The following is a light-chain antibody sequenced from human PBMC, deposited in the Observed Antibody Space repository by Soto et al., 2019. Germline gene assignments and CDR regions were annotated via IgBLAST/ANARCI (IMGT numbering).Light chain of an antibody. CDR1: KSIISW. CDR2: KAS. Sequence: MPKPPPPWSAPLGERVTITCRAIKSIISWLAWYQQKPGKAPKLLIYKASSLESGVPSRFSGSGSGTEFTLTISSLQPDDFATYYCQQYNSYSRTFGQGTKVEIK. V-gene: IGKV1-5*03. J-gene: IGKJ1*01. CDR3: QQYNSYSRT.